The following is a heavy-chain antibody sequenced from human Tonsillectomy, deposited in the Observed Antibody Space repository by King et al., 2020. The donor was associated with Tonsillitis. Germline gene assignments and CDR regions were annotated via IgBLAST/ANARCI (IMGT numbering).Heavy chain of an antibody. Sequence: VQLQQWGAGLLKPSETLSLSCAVYGGSFSGYYWSWIRQVPGKGLEWIGEINYTGSTNYNPSLKSRVTISVDTSRNQFSLKVTSVTAAGTAVYYCASKENYYYGLDVWGQGTTVTVSS. CDR3: ASKENYYYGLDV. V-gene: IGHV4-34*01. J-gene: IGHJ6*02. CDR2: INYTGST. CDR1: GGSFSGYY.